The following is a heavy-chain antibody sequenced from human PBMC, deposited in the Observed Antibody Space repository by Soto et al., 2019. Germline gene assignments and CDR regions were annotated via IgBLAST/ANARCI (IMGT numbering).Heavy chain of an antibody. CDR1: GFTFSSYN. V-gene: IGHV3-21*01. D-gene: IGHD1-1*01. CDR3: ARELLEEGGGIDY. CDR2: ITSSGAYM. Sequence: EVQLVESGGGLVKPGGSLRLSCAASGFTFSSYNLNWVRQAPGKGLEWVAAITSSGAYMYYADSVKGRFTISRDNPKNSLFLQMDGLRADGTAVYFCARELLEEGGGIDYWGQGTLVTVSS. J-gene: IGHJ4*02.